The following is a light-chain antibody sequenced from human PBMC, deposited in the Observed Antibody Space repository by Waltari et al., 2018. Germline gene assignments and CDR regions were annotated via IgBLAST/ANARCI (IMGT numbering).Light chain of an antibody. CDR3: QQYNRYSS. J-gene: IGKJ5*01. CDR1: QSISYA. CDR2: KAS. Sequence: DIQMAQSPSTLSASVGDRVTITCRASQSISYALAWYQQKPGKAPKPLIYKASTLEGGVPSRFSGSGSGTQFTLTIPSLQPDDFATYYCQQYNRYSSFGQGTRLEI. V-gene: IGKV1-5*03.